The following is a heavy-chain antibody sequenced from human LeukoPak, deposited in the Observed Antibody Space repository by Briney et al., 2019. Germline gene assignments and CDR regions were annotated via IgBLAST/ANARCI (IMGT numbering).Heavy chain of an antibody. CDR1: GFTFSSNG. D-gene: IGHD3-10*01. J-gene: IGHJ4*02. Sequence: PGGSLRLSCATSGFTFSSNGMHWVRQAPGKGLEWVAVISYDGSNKYYADSVKGRFTLSRDNSKNTLYLQMNSLRAEDTAVYYCAKSLGLPSGTNHSGDYWGQGTLVTVSS. CDR3: AKSLGLPSGTNHSGDY. CDR2: ISYDGSNK. V-gene: IGHV3-30*18.